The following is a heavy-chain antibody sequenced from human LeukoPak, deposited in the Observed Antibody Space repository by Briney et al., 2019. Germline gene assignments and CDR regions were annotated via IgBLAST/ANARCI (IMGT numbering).Heavy chain of an antibody. D-gene: IGHD2/OR15-2a*01. CDR1: GDSIGSGSYY. CDR2: IYTSGST. J-gene: IGHJ4*02. Sequence: SGTLSLTCTVSGDSIGSGSYYWSWIRQPAGKGLEWIGRIYTSGSTNYNPSLKSRVTISIDTSKNQFSLKLSSVTAADTAVYYCTRGDNNWGQGTLVTVSS. CDR3: TRGDNN. V-gene: IGHV4-61*02.